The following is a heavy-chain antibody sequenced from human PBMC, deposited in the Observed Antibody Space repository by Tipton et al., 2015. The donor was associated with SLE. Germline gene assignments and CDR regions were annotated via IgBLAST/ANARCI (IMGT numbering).Heavy chain of an antibody. V-gene: IGHV4-59*01. D-gene: IGHD1-1*01. CDR3: ARGNRAEEELDL. Sequence: LRLSCSVSGVSITSYYWTWIRQPPGKGLEWIGYVYYGVSTYNNPSLKSRLTTSVDTSKNQFSLNLRSVTAADTAVYFCARGNRAEEELDLWGQGTLVTVSS. CDR1: GVSITSYY. CDR2: VYYGVST. J-gene: IGHJ4*02.